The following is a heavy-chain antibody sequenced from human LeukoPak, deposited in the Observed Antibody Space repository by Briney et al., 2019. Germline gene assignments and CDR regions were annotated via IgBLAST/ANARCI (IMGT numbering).Heavy chain of an antibody. CDR3: AKGRQYSFDYLIDY. J-gene: IGHJ4*02. Sequence: PGGSPRLSCVASGFTFSSLGMHWVRQAPGKGLEWVAVISSDGSKKNYADSVKGRLTLSRDNSKNTVYLQVDSLRTEDTAVYYCAKGRQYSFDYLIDYWGQGTLVTVSS. CDR1: GFTFSSLG. D-gene: IGHD3-9*01. V-gene: IGHV3-30*18. CDR2: ISSDGSKK.